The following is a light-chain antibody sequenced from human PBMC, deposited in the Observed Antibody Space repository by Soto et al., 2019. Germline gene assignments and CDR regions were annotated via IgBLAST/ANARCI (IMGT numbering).Light chain of an antibody. CDR3: QQYGSSPRT. CDR1: QSLSSNF. CDR2: GAS. V-gene: IGKV3-20*01. Sequence: EIVLTHSPATLSLSPLEIATLSFSSSQSLSSNFLAWYQEKPGQAPRLLIYGASSRATGIPDRFSGSGSGTDFTLTISRLEPEDFAVYYCQQYGSSPRTFGQGTKVDIK. J-gene: IGKJ1*01.